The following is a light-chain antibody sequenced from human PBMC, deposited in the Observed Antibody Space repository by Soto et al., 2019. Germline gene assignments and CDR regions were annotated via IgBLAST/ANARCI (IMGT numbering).Light chain of an antibody. V-gene: IGLV2-8*01. Sequence: QSALTQPPSASGSPGQSVTISCTGTSSDVGGYNFVSWYQQHPGKAPKLIIFEVSKWPSGVPDRFSGSKSGNTASLTVSGLQAEDEADYYCSSYAGSTVVFGGGTKLTVL. J-gene: IGLJ2*01. CDR1: SSDVGGYNF. CDR3: SSYAGSTVV. CDR2: EVS.